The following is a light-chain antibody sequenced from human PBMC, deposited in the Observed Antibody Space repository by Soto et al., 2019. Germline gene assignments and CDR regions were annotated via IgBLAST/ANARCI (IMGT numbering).Light chain of an antibody. CDR1: QSVSSY. Sequence: EIVMTQSPATLSVSPGERATLSCRASQSVSSYLAWYQQKPGQAPRLLIYDASNRATGIPARFSGSGSGTDFNLTISRLEPEDFAVYYCQQHGTSPITFGQGTRLEI. CDR3: QQHGTSPIT. J-gene: IGKJ5*01. CDR2: DAS. V-gene: IGKV3-11*01.